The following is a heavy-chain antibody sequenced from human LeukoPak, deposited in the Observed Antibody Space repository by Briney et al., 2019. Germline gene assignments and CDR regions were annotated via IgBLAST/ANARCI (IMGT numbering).Heavy chain of an antibody. Sequence: GGSLRLSCAASGFTFSSYAMSWVRQAPGKGLEWVSAISGSGGRTDYADSVKGRFTISRDNSKNSLYLQMISLRAEDTALYHCAKPATYYDILTGYDYWGQGTLVTVSS. CDR2: ISGSGGRT. J-gene: IGHJ4*02. CDR1: GFTFSSYA. D-gene: IGHD3-9*01. CDR3: AKPATYYDILTGYDY. V-gene: IGHV3-23*01.